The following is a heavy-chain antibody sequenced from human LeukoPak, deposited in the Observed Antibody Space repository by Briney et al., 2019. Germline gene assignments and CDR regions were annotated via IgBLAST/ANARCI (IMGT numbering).Heavy chain of an antibody. CDR3: ARTSGDFWSGYSL. CDR1: GGSISSYY. V-gene: IGHV4-59*01. D-gene: IGHD3-3*01. J-gene: IGHJ4*02. CDR2: IYYSGST. Sequence: SETLSVTCTVSGGSISSYYWSWIRQPPGKGLEWIGYIYYSGSTNYNPSLKSRVTISVDTSKNQFSLKLSSVTAADTAVYYCARTSGDFWSGYSLWGQGTLVTVSS.